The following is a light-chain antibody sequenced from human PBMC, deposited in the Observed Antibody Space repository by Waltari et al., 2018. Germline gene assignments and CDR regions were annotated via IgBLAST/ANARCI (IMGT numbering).Light chain of an antibody. CDR2: DAS. Sequence: DIQMTQSPSTLSASVGDRVTITCRASQSISNYLAWYQQKPGKAPNLLIYDASTLKSWVPSRFSGSGSGTEFTLTINNLQPDDFATYYCQRSDAYWATFGQGTKVEIK. CDR1: QSISNY. V-gene: IGKV1-5*03. J-gene: IGKJ1*01. CDR3: QRSDAYWAT.